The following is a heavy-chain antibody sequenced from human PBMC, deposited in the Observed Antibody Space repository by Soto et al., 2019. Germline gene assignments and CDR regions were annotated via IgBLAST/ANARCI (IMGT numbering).Heavy chain of an antibody. CDR1: GFTFSSYA. Sequence: QVQLVESGGGVVQPGRSLRLSCAASGFTFSSYALHWVRQAPGKGLEWVALISFDGSNKYYADSVKGRFTISRDNSQDTLYLQMNTLRAEETAIYYCAGRPGYSSSFRVDYWGQGTLVTVSS. J-gene: IGHJ4*02. CDR3: AGRPGYSSSFRVDY. CDR2: ISFDGSNK. D-gene: IGHD2-15*01. V-gene: IGHV3-30-3*01.